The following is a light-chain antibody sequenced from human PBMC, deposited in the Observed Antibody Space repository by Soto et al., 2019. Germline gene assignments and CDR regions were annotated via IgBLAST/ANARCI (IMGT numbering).Light chain of an antibody. V-gene: IGLV2-11*01. CDR2: DAT. Sequence: QSALTQPRSVSASPGQSVTISCTGTSSNVGGQDYVSWYQQNPGKAPRLMIYDATKRPSGVPYRFSGSKSGNVASLTISGLQAEDEADYYCCSYAASYPVAFGGGTKLTVL. CDR1: SSNVGGQDY. CDR3: CSYAASYPVA. J-gene: IGLJ2*01.